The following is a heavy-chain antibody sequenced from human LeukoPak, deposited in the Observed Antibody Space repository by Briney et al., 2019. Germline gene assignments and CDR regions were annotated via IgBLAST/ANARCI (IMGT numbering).Heavy chain of an antibody. CDR1: GLTFSSYT. CDR2: ISGSGAGT. D-gene: IGHD2-2*01. Sequence: GGSLRLSCAASGLTFSSYTMNWVRQAPGKGLEWVSGISGSGAGTYYADSVKGRFTISRDNSKNTLYLQMNSLRAEDTAVYYCAKASSTSCYDYWGQGTLVTVSS. CDR3: AKASSTSCYDY. V-gene: IGHV3-23*01. J-gene: IGHJ4*02.